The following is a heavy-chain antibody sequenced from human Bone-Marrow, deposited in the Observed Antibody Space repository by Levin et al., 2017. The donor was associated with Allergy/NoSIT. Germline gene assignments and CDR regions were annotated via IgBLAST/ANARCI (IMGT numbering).Heavy chain of an antibody. J-gene: IGHJ6*03. V-gene: IGHV5-51*01. CDR2: INLADSDT. CDR1: GYSFTNDW. CDR3: ARQLVTPPYYYYYMDV. D-gene: IGHD2-8*02. Sequence: KAGGSLRLSCKGSGYSFTNDWIGWVRQMPGKGLEWMGIINLADSDTRYSPPFEGQVIISADKSINTAYLQWRSLKASDTAMYYCARQLVTPPYYYYYMDVWGQGTTVTVSS.